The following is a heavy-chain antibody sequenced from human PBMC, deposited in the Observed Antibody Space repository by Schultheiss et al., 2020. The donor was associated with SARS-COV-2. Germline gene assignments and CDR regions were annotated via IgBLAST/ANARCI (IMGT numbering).Heavy chain of an antibody. CDR1: GGSISSYY. D-gene: IGHD6-6*01. Sequence: SETLSLTCTVSGGSISSYYWSWIRQPAGKGLEWIGRIYTSGSTNYNPSLKSRVTISVDTSKNQFSLKLSSVTAADTAVYYCARDGRQYSSSPPPLWGQGTLVTVSS. CDR2: IYTSGST. J-gene: IGHJ4*02. CDR3: ARDGRQYSSSPPPL. V-gene: IGHV4-4*07.